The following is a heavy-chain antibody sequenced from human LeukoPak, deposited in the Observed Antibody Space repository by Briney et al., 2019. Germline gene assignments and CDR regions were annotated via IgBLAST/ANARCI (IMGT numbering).Heavy chain of an antibody. J-gene: IGHJ4*02. CDR3: AKGNWFGELFSPFDY. Sequence: GGSLRLSCAASGFTFSSYAMSWVRQAPGKGLEWVSAISGSGGSTYYADSVKGRFTISRDNSKNTLYLQMNSLRAEDTAVYYCAKGNWFGELFSPFDYWGQGTLVTVSS. V-gene: IGHV3-23*01. CDR1: GFTFSSYA. CDR2: ISGSGGST. D-gene: IGHD3-10*01.